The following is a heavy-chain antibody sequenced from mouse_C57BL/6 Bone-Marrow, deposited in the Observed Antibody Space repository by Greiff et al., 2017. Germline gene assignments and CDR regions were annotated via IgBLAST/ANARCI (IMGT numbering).Heavy chain of an antibody. CDR3: ARLLTYYYGSCPYYYAKDY. CDR1: GYAFSSSW. CDR2: IYPGDGDT. V-gene: IGHV1-82*01. J-gene: IGHJ4*01. D-gene: IGHD1-1*01. Sequence: VKLVESGPELVKPGASVKISCKASGYAFSSSWMNWVKQRPGKGLEWIGRIYPGDGDTNYNGKFKGKATLTADKSSSTTYMQLSSLTSEDSAVYFFARLLTYYYGSCPYYYAKDYWGQRTSVTVSS.